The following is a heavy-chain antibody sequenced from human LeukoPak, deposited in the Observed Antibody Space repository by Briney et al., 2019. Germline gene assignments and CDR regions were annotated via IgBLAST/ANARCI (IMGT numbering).Heavy chain of an antibody. CDR3: AKDGLSYDGSTHVYYFQS. J-gene: IGHJ4*02. Sequence: GGSLRLSCTASGFTFSRYAMSWVRQAPGKGLESVASINYDGRHTYYAASVKGRFTISRDNSQNTLYLQMNSLRAEDTALYYCAKDGLSYDGSTHVYYFQSLGQGTLVSVSS. V-gene: IGHV3-23*01. CDR2: INYDGRHT. CDR1: GFTFSRYA. D-gene: IGHD3-22*01.